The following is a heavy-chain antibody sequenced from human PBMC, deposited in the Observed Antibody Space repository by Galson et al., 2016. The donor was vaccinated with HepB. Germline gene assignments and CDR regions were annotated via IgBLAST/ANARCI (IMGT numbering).Heavy chain of an antibody. CDR1: GFTFTSYG. CDR2: TQYDGVNK. Sequence: SLRLSCAASGFTFTSYGFHWVRQAPGKGLEWVAVTQYDGVNKYYADSVMGRFTISRDNSQNILYLQMNNLRADDTAVYFCARGRYGLGGVLCGYCDYWGQGTLVTVPS. J-gene: IGHJ4*02. D-gene: IGHD3-16*01. CDR3: ARGRYGLGGVLCGYCDY. V-gene: IGHV3-33*05.